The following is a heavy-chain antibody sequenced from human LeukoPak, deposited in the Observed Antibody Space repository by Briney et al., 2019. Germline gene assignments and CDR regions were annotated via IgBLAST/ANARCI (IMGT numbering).Heavy chain of an antibody. CDR1: GFTFSSYA. CDR3: AKDQGIAVADLYYYYGMDV. Sequence: GGPLRLSCAASGFTFSSYAMSWVRQAAGKGLEWVSAISGSGGSTYYADSVKGRFTISRDNSKNTLYLQMNSLRAEDTAVYDCAKDQGIAVADLYYYYGMDVWGQGTTVTVSS. J-gene: IGHJ6*02. V-gene: IGHV3-23*01. CDR2: ISGSGGST. D-gene: IGHD6-19*01.